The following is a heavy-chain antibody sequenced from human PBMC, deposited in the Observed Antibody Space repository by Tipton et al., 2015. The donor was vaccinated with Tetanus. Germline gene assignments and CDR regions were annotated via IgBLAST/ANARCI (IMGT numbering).Heavy chain of an antibody. D-gene: IGHD6-13*01. CDR2: IYYSGST. J-gene: IGHJ6*02. Sequence: TLSLTCTVSGGSISSSSYYWGWIRQPPGKGLEWIGYIYYSGSTNYNPSLKSRVTISVDTSKNQFSLKLSSVTAADTAVYYCARGPSYSSSWYYYYYGMDVWGQGTTVTVSS. CDR3: ARGPSYSSSWYYYYYGMDV. V-gene: IGHV4-61*05. CDR1: GGSISSSSYY.